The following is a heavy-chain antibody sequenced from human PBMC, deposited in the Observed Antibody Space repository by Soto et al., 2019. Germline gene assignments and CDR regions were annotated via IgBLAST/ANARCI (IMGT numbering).Heavy chain of an antibody. CDR2: INHSGST. V-gene: IGHV4-34*01. Sequence: SETLSLTCAVYGGSFSGYYWSWIRQPPGKGLEWIGEINHSGSTNYNPSLKSRVTISVDTSKNQFSLKLSSVTAADTAVYYCARAAPRFCCGGSCYSGRYYWGQGTLVPVSS. J-gene: IGHJ4*02. CDR3: ARAAPRFCCGGSCYSGRYY. CDR1: GGSFSGYY. D-gene: IGHD2-15*01.